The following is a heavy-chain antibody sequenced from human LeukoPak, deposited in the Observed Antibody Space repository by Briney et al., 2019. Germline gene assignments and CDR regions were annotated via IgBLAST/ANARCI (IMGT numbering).Heavy chain of an antibody. CDR3: TTRACHAGGCSSSFYYYYGLHF. Sequence: SVKVSCKASVNSISNYAVSWVRQAPGQGFEWMGGFIPIFGIADYAQKFQGRVTITADQSTSTTYMALSSLKSEDTATYYCTTRACHAGGCSSSFYYYYGLHFWGQGTTVSVSS. CDR2: FIPIFGIA. J-gene: IGHJ6*02. D-gene: IGHD3-16*01. V-gene: IGHV1-69*17. CDR1: VNSISNYA.